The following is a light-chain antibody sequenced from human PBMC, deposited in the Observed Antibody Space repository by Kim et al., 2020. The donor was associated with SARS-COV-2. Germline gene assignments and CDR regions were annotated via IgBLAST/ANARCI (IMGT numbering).Light chain of an antibody. CDR2: SAF. CDR3: QKYDNLPNT. V-gene: IGKV3-20*01. J-gene: IGKJ2*01. Sequence: LSPGERALLSCRASRAVMGRSLSWHQQKPGPAPRPLIASAFHRGPGTAHRFRGSVSGAGFAISISKLEPGDFVVLFCQKYDNLPNTFGQWTKLEI. CDR1: RAVMGRS.